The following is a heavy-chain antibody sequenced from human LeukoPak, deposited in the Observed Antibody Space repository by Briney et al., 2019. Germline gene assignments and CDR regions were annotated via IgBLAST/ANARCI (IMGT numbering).Heavy chain of an antibody. V-gene: IGHV3-21*01. D-gene: IGHD2-21*01. CDR1: GFTFISYN. Sequence: GGSLRLSCAASGFTFISYNMNWVPQAPGKGLEWVSSISSSSSYIYYADSVKGRFTISRDNAKKSLYLQMNSLRTEDTAVFYCARDPVLHIPDYFDFWGQGTLVTVSS. J-gene: IGHJ4*02. CDR2: ISSSSSYI. CDR3: ARDPVLHIPDYFDF.